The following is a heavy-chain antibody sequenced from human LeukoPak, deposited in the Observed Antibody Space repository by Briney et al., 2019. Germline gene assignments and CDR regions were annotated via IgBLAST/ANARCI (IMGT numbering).Heavy chain of an antibody. CDR2: ISSSGSTI. D-gene: IGHD3-10*01. CDR1: GFTFSSYW. CDR3: ARVTMARGAFYI. Sequence: GGSLRLSCAASGFTFSSYWMSWVRQAPGKGLEWVSYISSSGSTIYYADSVKGRFTISRDNAKNSLYLQMNSLRAEDTAVYYCARVTMARGAFYIWGQGTMVTVSS. V-gene: IGHV3-48*04. J-gene: IGHJ3*02.